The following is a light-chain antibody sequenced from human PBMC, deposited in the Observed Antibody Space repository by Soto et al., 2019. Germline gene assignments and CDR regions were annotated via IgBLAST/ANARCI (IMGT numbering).Light chain of an antibody. CDR3: QQYGSSPFT. CDR1: QSVSSSY. J-gene: IGKJ3*01. V-gene: IGKV3-20*01. Sequence: EIVLTQSPGTLSLSPGERATLSCRASQSVSSSYLAWYKQKPGQAPRLLLYGASSSATGIPDRFSGSGSGTDFTLTISRLEPEDFAVYYCQQYGSSPFTFGPGTKVDIK. CDR2: GAS.